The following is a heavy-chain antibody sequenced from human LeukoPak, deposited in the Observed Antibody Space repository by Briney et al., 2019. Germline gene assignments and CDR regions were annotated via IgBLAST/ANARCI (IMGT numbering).Heavy chain of an antibody. CDR1: GFTFDDYA. J-gene: IGHJ3*02. V-gene: IGHV3-9*01. D-gene: IGHD3-10*01. CDR2: ISWNSGSI. CDR3: AKKEFGRTDRGAFDM. Sequence: PGGSLRLSCAASGFTFDDYAMHWVRQAPGKGLEWVSGISWNSGSIGYADSVKGRFTISRDNAKNSLSLQMNSLRAEDTAVYYCAKKEFGRTDRGAFDMWGQGTMVTVSS.